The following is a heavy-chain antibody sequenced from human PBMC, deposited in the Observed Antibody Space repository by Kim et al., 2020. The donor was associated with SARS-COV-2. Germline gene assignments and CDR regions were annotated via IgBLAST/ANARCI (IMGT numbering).Heavy chain of an antibody. V-gene: IGHV4-39*01. CDR3: ARIRIWGFWSGYFDY. CDR2: IYHSGNT. CDR1: GGSISSGSHY. Sequence: SETLSLTCNVSGGSISSGSHYWGWIRQPPGKGLEWIANIYHSGNTYYNPSLQSRVTMSVDTSKNQFSLKLSSVTAADTALYHCARIRIWGFWSGYFDYWGQGALVTVSS. D-gene: IGHD3-3*01. J-gene: IGHJ4*02.